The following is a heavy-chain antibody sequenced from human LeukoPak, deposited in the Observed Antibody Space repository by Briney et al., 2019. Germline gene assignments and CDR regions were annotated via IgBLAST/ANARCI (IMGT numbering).Heavy chain of an antibody. V-gene: IGHV3-11*01. CDR2: IDGRGETT. CDR1: GFNFIDYH. CDR3: ARGLEYCSATSCTFFHD. Sequence: GGSLRLSCAASGFNFIDYHMSWIRQAPGKGLEWISYIDGRGETTYIADSVKGRFTISRDNAKNSLYLQMSSLRAGDTAVYYCARGLEYCSATSCTFFHDWGQGTLVTVSS. J-gene: IGHJ4*02. D-gene: IGHD2-2*01.